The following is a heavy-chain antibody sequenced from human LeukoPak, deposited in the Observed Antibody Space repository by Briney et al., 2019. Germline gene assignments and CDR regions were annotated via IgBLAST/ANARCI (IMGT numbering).Heavy chain of an antibody. V-gene: IGHV4-39*01. J-gene: IGHJ4*02. Sequence: SETLSLTCTVSGGSISSNNYFWGCIRQPLGKGLEWIGSIYYSGSTSYNPSLKSRVTMSVDTSKNQFSLKLSSVTAADTAVYYCARLAGYYYDSSRYPKLSSLIDYWGQGTLVTVSS. CDR1: GGSISSNNYF. D-gene: IGHD3-22*01. CDR3: ARLAGYYYDSSRYPKLSSLIDY. CDR2: IYYSGST.